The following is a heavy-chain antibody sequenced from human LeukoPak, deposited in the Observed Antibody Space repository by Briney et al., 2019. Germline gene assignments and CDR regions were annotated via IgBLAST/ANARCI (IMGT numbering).Heavy chain of an antibody. CDR2: IWYDGSNK. CDR1: GFTFSSYG. Sequence: GGSLRLSCAASGFTFSSYGMHWVRQAPGKGLEWVAVIWYDGSNKYYADSVKGRFTISRDNSKNTLYLQMNSLRAEDTAVYYCARLGYCSSTSCYGFDYWGQGTLVTVSS. J-gene: IGHJ4*02. V-gene: IGHV3-33*01. CDR3: ARLGYCSSTSCYGFDY. D-gene: IGHD2-2*01.